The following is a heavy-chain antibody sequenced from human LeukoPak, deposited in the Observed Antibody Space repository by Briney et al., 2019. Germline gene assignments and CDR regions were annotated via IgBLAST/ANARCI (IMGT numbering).Heavy chain of an antibody. CDR3: ARDPRNVGLAP. V-gene: IGHV3-74*01. CDR1: GLTFSSHW. CDR2: ITNDGSST. J-gene: IGHJ5*02. Sequence: GGSLRLSCAASGLTFSSHWMHWVRQAPGKGLVWVSRITNDGSSTTYADSVKGRFTMSRDNVKNTLYLQMNSLRVEDTAVYYCARDPRNVGLAPWGQGTLVTVSS. D-gene: IGHD2-15*01.